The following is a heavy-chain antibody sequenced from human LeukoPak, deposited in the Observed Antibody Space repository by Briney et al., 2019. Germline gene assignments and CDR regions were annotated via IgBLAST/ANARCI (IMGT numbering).Heavy chain of an antibody. CDR3: ARGQVSSSWYTYYYYYMDI. Sequence: PSETLSLTCAVYGGSFSGYYWSWIRQPPGKGLEWIGEINDSGSTNYNPSLKSRVTISVDTSKNQFSLKLSSVTAADTAVYYCARGQVSSSWYTYYYYYMDIWGKGTTVTVSS. D-gene: IGHD6-13*01. CDR1: GGSFSGYY. CDR2: INDSGST. V-gene: IGHV4-34*01. J-gene: IGHJ6*03.